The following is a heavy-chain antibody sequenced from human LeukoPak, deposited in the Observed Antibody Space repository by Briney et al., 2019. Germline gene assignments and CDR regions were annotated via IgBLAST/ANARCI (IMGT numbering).Heavy chain of an antibody. Sequence: PGGSLRLSCAASGFKFNDYSMHWVRQGPGKGLEWVSLINKGGDTTYYADSVKGRFTISRDNSKNSLYLQMNSLTIEDTALYYCTKEVRGSSWTGFDSWGQGTLVTVSS. J-gene: IGHJ4*01. V-gene: IGHV3-43*01. CDR1: GFKFNDYS. D-gene: IGHD6-13*01. CDR2: INKGGDTT. CDR3: TKEVRGSSWTGFDS.